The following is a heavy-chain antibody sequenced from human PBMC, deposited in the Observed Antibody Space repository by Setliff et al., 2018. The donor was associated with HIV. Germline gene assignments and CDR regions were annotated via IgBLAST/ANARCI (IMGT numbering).Heavy chain of an antibody. CDR1: GYTFSEYA. D-gene: IGHD6-13*01. CDR3: ARDSRYFGYSSSFGDY. CDR2: IDTDNGYR. J-gene: IGHJ4*02. V-gene: IGHV1-3*04. Sequence: ASVKVSCKASGYTFSEYAIHWVRQAPGQRLEWMGRIDTDNGYRRYSPKLQGRVTITKDTSANTAYMELRGLRSEDTAVYYCARDSRYFGYSSSFGDYWGQGTLVTVSS.